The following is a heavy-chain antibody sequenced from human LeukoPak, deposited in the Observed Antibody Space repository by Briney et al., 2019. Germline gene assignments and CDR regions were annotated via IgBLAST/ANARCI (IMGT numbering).Heavy chain of an antibody. CDR1: GFTFSDYW. Sequence: GGSLRLSCVASGFTFSDYWMTWVRQAPGTGLEWVANIKQDGNEKYYVDSVKGRFTISRDDAKNSLHLQMDNLRAEDTAVYYCARPKNRENYWRAFDIWGQGTMVTVSS. CDR3: ARPKNRENYWRAFDI. D-gene: IGHD1-7*01. CDR2: IKQDGNEK. V-gene: IGHV3-7*03. J-gene: IGHJ3*02.